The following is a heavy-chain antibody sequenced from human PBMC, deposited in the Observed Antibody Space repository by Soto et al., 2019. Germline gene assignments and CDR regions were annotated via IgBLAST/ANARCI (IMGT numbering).Heavy chain of an antibody. CDR1: GYTFTSYG. V-gene: IGHV1-18*01. J-gene: IGHJ4*02. D-gene: IGHD5-12*01. CDR2: ISAYNGNT. Sequence: ASVKVSCKASGYTFTSYGISWVRQAPGQGLEWMGWISAYNGNTNYAQKFQGRVTMTRDTSTSTVYMELSSLRSEDTAVYYCARGRTEGYDRRFFDYWGQGTLVTVSS. CDR3: ARGRTEGYDRRFFDY.